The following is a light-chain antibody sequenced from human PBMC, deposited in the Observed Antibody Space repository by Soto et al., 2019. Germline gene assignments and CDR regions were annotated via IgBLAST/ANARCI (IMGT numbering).Light chain of an antibody. CDR1: QSVSSD. CDR2: GAS. V-gene: IGKV3-15*01. CDR3: QQYNNWPRP. Sequence: VISKSAATLSVSPGERATLSCRASQSVSSDLAWYHQKPGQAPRLLIYGASTRATGIPARFSGSGSGTEFTLTINSLQSEDFAVYYCQQYNNWPRPFGQGTKV. J-gene: IGKJ1*01.